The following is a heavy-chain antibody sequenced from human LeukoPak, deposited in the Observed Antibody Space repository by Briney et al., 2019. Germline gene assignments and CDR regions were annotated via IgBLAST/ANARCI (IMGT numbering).Heavy chain of an antibody. J-gene: IGHJ2*01. V-gene: IGHV4-34*01. CDR2: INHSGST. CDR1: GGSFSGYY. Sequence: SETLSLTCAVYGGSFSGYYWSWIRQPPGKGPEWIGEINHSGSTNYNPSLKSRVTISVDTSKNQFSLKLSSVTAADTAVYYCARRRRPAANLWYFDLWGRGTLVTVSS. CDR3: ARRRRPAANLWYFDL. D-gene: IGHD2-2*01.